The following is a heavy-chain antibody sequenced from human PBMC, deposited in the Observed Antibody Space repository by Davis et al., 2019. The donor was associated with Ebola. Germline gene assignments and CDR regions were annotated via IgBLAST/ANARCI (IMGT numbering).Heavy chain of an antibody. D-gene: IGHD5-24*01. CDR2: IFHVGST. CDR3: VKAHRHGYSGDFRVGD. V-gene: IGHV4-59*01. Sequence: MPSETLSLTCTVSGCFISSDSLSWIRQPPGKGLAWIGYIFHVGSTNYNPSLKSRVTISIDRSKNQFSLKLTSVTAADTAVYYCVKAHRHGYSGDFRVGDWGQGTLVTVSS. CDR1: GCFISSDS. J-gene: IGHJ4*02.